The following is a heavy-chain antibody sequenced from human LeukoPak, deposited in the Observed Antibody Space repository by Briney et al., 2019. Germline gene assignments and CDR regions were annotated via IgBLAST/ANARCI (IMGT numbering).Heavy chain of an antibody. CDR3: ARNIVGANQLDY. D-gene: IGHD1-26*01. CDR1: GGSISSYY. CDR2: IYHSGST. J-gene: IGHJ4*02. V-gene: IGHV4-59*08. Sequence: SETLSLTCTVSGGSISSYYWSWIRQPPGKGLEWIGYIYHSGSTNYNPSLKSRVTISVDTSKNQFSLKLSSVTAADTAVYYCARNIVGANQLDYWGQGTLVTVSS.